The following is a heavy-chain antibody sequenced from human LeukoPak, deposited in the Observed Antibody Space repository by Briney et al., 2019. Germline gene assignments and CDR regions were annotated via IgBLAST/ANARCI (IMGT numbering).Heavy chain of an antibody. CDR1: GGSISSYY. V-gene: IGHV4-59*08. CDR2: IYYSGST. J-gene: IGHJ3*02. Sequence: PSETLSLTCTVSGGSISSYYWSWIRQPPGKGLEWIGYIYYSGSTNYNPSLKSRVTISVDTSKNQFSLKLSSVTAADTAVYYCARHVCSGGSCYLDAFDNWGQGTMVTVSS. CDR3: ARHVCSGGSCYLDAFDN. D-gene: IGHD2-15*01.